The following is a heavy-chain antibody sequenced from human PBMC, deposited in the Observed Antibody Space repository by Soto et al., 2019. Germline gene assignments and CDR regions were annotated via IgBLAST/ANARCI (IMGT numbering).Heavy chain of an antibody. V-gene: IGHV1-18*01. CDR3: ARVLPPFDP. Sequence: QVQLVQSGAEVKKPGASVKVSCKASGYTFTSYGISWVRQAPGQGLEWMGWINAYNGNTNYAQNLQGRVTMTTDTSTSKAYMERRSLRSADTAVYYCARVLPPFDPWGHGTLVTVSS. CDR2: INAYNGNT. CDR1: GYTFTSYG. J-gene: IGHJ5*02.